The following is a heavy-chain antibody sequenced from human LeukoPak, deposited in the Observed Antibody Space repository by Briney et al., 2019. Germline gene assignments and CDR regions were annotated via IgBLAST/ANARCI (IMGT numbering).Heavy chain of an antibody. Sequence: GGSLRLSCEVSGFTFTTSVMHWVRQAPGKGLEYVAGIGDNGIDTHYGNSVEGRFTISRDNSKNSLYLRMDSLRDEDMDVYSCAREGHSSGHCGAFDIWGQGTMVTVSS. CDR1: GFTFTTSV. J-gene: IGHJ3*02. CDR3: AREGHSSGHCGAFDI. CDR2: IGDNGIDT. V-gene: IGHV3-64*01. D-gene: IGHD3-22*01.